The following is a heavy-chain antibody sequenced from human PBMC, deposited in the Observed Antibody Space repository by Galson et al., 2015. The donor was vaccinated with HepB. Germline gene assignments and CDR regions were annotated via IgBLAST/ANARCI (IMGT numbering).Heavy chain of an antibody. V-gene: IGHV3-23*01. CDR2: ISVSGDST. CDR1: GFTFSSYA. J-gene: IGHJ4*02. D-gene: IGHD5-12*01. Sequence: SLRLSCAASGFTFSSYAMSWVRQAPGKGLEWVSSISVSGDSTYYADSVKGRFTISRDSSKNTLFLQMNSLRAEDTAVYYCAKDALREYSGYDLRGIDYWGQGTPVTVSS. CDR3: AKDALREYSGYDLRGIDY.